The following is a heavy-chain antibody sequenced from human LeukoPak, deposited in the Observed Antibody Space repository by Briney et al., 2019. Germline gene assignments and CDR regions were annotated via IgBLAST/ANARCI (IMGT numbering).Heavy chain of an antibody. CDR3: ASVSIGY. CDR1: GGSFSGYY. Sequence: SETLSLTCAVYGGSFSGYYWSWIRQPPGKGLEWIGEINHSGSTNYNPSLKSRVTISVDTSKNQFSLKLSSVTAADTAVYYCASVSIGYWGQGTLVTVSS. V-gene: IGHV4-34*01. CDR2: INHSGST. J-gene: IGHJ4*02. D-gene: IGHD2-8*01.